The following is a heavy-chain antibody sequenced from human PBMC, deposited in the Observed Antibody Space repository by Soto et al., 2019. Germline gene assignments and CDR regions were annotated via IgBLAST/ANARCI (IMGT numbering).Heavy chain of an antibody. D-gene: IGHD2-2*01. Sequence: SGPTLVNPTQTLTLTCTFSWFSLSTSGMCVSWIRQPPGKALEWLARIDWDDDKYYSTSLKTRLTISKDTSKNQVVLTMTNMDPVDTATYYCARGNLDALGYCSSTSCYEGVFAFDIWGQGTMVTVSS. J-gene: IGHJ3*02. CDR3: ARGNLDALGYCSSTSCYEGVFAFDI. CDR1: WFSLSTSGMC. V-gene: IGHV2-70*11. CDR2: IDWDDDK.